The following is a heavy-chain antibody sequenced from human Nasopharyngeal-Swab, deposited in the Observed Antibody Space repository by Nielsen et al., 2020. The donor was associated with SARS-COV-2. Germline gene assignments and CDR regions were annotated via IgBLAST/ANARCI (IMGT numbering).Heavy chain of an antibody. D-gene: IGHD1-1*01. Sequence: GGSLRLSCAASGFTASRYGFHWVRQAPGKGLEWVAVIRPGGDSRIYGDSMKGRFAVSRDNSKNTLYLQIDDLRSEDTAVYYCARDGPNWNLDYWGQGTLVTVSS. J-gene: IGHJ4*02. CDR3: ARDGPNWNLDY. CDR1: GFTASRYG. V-gene: IGHV3-33*01. CDR2: IRPGGDSR.